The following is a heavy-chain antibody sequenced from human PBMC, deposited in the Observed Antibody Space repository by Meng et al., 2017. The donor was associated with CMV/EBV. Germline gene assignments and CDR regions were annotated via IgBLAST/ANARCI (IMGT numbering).Heavy chain of an antibody. Sequence: SVKVSCKASGGTFSSYAISWVRQAPGQGLEWMGGIIPIFGTANYAQKFQGRVTITTDESTGTAYMELSSLRSEDTAVYYCARDGSKYQLLKDYYYYGMDVWGQGTTVTVSS. CDR3: ARDGSKYQLLKDYYYYGMDV. CDR2: IIPIFGTA. J-gene: IGHJ6*02. D-gene: IGHD2-2*01. CDR1: GGTFSSYA. V-gene: IGHV1-69*05.